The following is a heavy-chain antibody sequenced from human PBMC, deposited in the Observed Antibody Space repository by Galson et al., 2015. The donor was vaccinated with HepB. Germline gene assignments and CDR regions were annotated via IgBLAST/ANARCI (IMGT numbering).Heavy chain of an antibody. CDR3: TTDQLAPYSSSFH. CDR1: GFTFSSYA. V-gene: IGHV3-30-3*01. Sequence: SLRLSCAASGFTFSSYAMHWVRQAPGKGLEWVAVISYDGSNKYYADSVKGRFTISRDNSKNTLYLQMNSLKTEDTAVYYCTTDQLAPYSSSFHWGQGTLVTVSS. J-gene: IGHJ4*02. CDR2: ISYDGSNK. D-gene: IGHD6-13*01.